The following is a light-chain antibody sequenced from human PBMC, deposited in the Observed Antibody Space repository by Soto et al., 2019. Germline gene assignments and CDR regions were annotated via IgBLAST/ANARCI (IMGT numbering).Light chain of an antibody. CDR2: AAF. V-gene: IGKV1-39*01. CDR1: QSISSN. Sequence: DIQMTQSPSSLSASVGDRVTITCRASQSISSNLNWYQQKPGKAPKLLIYAAFSLQSGVPSRFSGSGSGTDFTLTISSLQPEDFATYYCQQSYSTLITFGQGTRLEIK. CDR3: QQSYSTLIT. J-gene: IGKJ5*01.